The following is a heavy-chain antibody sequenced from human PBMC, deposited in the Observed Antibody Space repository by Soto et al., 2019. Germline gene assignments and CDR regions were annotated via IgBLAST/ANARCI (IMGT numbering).Heavy chain of an antibody. V-gene: IGHV1-69*06. CDR3: ARDPRPHFSTADSDDGLKT. CDR2: IIPIFGTP. Sequence: QVQLVQSGTEVKKPGSSVKVSCQASGGSFTSYAFAWVRQAPGRGLEWVGGIIPIFGTPNYAQKFQGRVTITADRSRSTVYLHLPGLTPQHTAVYFCARDPRPHFSTADSDDGLKTWGQGSLVIVPS. CDR1: GGSFTSYA. D-gene: IGHD3-3*02. J-gene: IGHJ1*01.